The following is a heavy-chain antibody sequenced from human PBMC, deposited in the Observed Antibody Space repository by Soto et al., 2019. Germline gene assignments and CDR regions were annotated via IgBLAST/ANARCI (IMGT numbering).Heavy chain of an antibody. D-gene: IGHD4-4*01. Sequence: GGSLRLSCAASGFIVSTSYMSWVRQAPGKGLEWVSIIYNDGSTHYADSVKDRFTISRDDSKNTLYLQILSLRAEDTAVYYCARDSYTRYWGQGTLVTVSS. CDR3: ARDSYTRY. CDR2: IYNDGST. CDR1: GFIVSTSY. V-gene: IGHV3-66*01. J-gene: IGHJ4*02.